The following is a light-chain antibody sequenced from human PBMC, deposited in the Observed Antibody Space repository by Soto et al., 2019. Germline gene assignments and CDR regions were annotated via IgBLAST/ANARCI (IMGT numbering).Light chain of an antibody. CDR3: CSYGGSNTWV. CDR1: IKDVDNYYL. Sequence: QSALTQAASVSGSPGQSVTTSCPGIIKDVDNYYLVSWYQQLPGKAPKVIIYEGSKRPSGVSHRFSGSMSGSTASLTISGLQTEDEADYYCCSYGGSNTWVFGGGTKLTVL. V-gene: IGLV2-23*01. J-gene: IGLJ3*02. CDR2: EGS.